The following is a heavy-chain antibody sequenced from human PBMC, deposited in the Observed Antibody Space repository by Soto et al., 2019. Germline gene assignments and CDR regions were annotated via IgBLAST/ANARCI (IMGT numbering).Heavy chain of an antibody. V-gene: IGHV3-23*01. CDR1: GFTFSSYA. Sequence: EVQLLESGGGLVQPGGSLRLSCAASGFTFSSYAMSWVRKAPGKGLEWVSAISGSGGSTYYADSVKGRFTISRDNSKNTLYLQMNSLRAEDTAVYYCATSTGSRHYYYGMDVWGQGTTVTVSS. CDR3: ATSTGSRHYYYGMDV. CDR2: ISGSGGST. D-gene: IGHD3-10*01. J-gene: IGHJ6*02.